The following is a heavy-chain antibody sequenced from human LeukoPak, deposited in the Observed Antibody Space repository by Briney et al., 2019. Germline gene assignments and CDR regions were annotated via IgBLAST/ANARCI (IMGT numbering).Heavy chain of an antibody. CDR2: IWYDGSNK. J-gene: IGHJ2*01. CDR3: ARTYLVGWYFDL. CDR1: GFTFSSYG. D-gene: IGHD3-16*01. Sequence: QPGGSLRLSCAASGFTFSSYGMHWVRQAPGKGLEWVAVIWYDGSNKYYADSVKGRFTISRDNAKNTLYLQMNSLRAEDTAVYYCARTYLVGWYFDLWGRGTLVTVSS. V-gene: IGHV3-33*01.